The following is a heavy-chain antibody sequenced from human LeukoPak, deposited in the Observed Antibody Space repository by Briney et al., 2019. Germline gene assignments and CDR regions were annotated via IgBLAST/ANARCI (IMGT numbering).Heavy chain of an antibody. J-gene: IGHJ4*02. CDR2: IKNDESGT. Sequence: GGSLRLSCVASGFTFSRSWMHWVRQAPGKGLVWVSRIKNDESGTYYADSVRGRFSISRDNSQNTVFLQMSSLRVDDTAAYYCVGTFTVFGVVSTIEWGQGTLVTVSS. D-gene: IGHD3-3*01. CDR1: GFTFSRSW. V-gene: IGHV3-74*01. CDR3: VGTFTVFGVVSTIE.